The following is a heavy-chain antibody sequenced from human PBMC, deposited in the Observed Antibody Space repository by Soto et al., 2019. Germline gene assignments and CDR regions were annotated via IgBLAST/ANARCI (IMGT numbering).Heavy chain of an antibody. Sequence: PSETLSLTCTVSGGSISSYYWSWIQQPPGKGLEWIGYIYYSGSTNYNPSLKSRVTISVDRSKNQFSLKLSSVTAADMAVYYCARSDYDILTGYSTYYFDYWGQGILVTVSS. CDR2: IYYSGST. V-gene: IGHV4-59*12. D-gene: IGHD3-9*01. J-gene: IGHJ4*02. CDR1: GGSISSYY. CDR3: ARSDYDILTGYSTYYFDY.